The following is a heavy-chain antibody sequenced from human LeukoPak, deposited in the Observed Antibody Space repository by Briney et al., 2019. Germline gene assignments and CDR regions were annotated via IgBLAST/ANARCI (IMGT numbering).Heavy chain of an antibody. J-gene: IGHJ5*02. Sequence: GGSLRLSCTASGFTFSDYYMNWIRQAPGKGLEWLAYISTSGSITSYVDSVRGRFTISRDNAKNSLYLQIDSLRAEDTAMYYCARDRQFRLHDPWGQGILVTVSS. D-gene: IGHD3-16*01. CDR2: ISTSGSIT. V-gene: IGHV3-11*01. CDR1: GFTFSDYY. CDR3: ARDRQFRLHDP.